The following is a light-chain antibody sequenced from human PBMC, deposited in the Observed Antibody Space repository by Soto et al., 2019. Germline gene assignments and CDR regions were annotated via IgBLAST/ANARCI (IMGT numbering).Light chain of an antibody. V-gene: IGLV1-51*01. J-gene: IGLJ2*01. CDR1: TSNIGDNY. CDR2: DND. CDR3: GTWDSSLSAVV. Sequence: QSVLTQPPAVSAAPGQTLTISCAGTTSNIGDNYVSWYQQVPGAAPKLLMYDNDKRPSGIPDQFSGSKSGTSATLGITGLHTGDEADYYCGTWDSSLSAVVFGGGTKLTVL.